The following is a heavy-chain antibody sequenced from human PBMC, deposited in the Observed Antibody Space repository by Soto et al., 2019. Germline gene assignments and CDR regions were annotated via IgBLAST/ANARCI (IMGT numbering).Heavy chain of an antibody. V-gene: IGHV1-69*01. CDR2: IIPMYGPA. Sequence: QVPLVQSGAEVKKPGSSVTVSCKASGGTFSSYAIHWVRQAPGQGLEWMGGIIPMYGPAKYAQRFQGRVTNPADESTTAVYKQLTSLTSQDTAVYYCAKVTSMVRGVIDNWFDPWGHATLVTVSS. D-gene: IGHD3-10*01. CDR3: AKVTSMVRGVIDNWFDP. CDR1: GGTFSSYA. J-gene: IGHJ5*02.